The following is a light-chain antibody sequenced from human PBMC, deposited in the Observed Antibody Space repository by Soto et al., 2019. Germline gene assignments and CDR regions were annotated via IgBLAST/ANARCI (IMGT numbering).Light chain of an antibody. CDR3: QPYGSLPRLT. CDR1: PSVSSSY. V-gene: IGKV3-20*01. J-gene: IGKJ4*01. Sequence: IVLPQSPGTLSLSPGERATLSCRASPSVSSSYLAWYQQKPGQAPRVLIYGASRSATGIPDRFSGSGSGTDFTLTISRLEPEDFAVYYCQPYGSLPRLTFGGGAKVDI. CDR2: GAS.